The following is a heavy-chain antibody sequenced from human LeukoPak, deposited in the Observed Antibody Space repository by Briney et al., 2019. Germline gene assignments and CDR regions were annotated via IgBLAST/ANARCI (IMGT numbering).Heavy chain of an antibody. Sequence: GGSLRLSCAASGFIVSSNYMNWVRQAPGKGLEWVSVIYYGGSTYYADSVKGRFTISRDNSKNTLYLQVNSLRAEDTAVYYCARTYSSSSYSPFDYWGQGTLVTVSS. D-gene: IGHD6-13*01. CDR3: ARTYSSSSYSPFDY. V-gene: IGHV3-53*01. CDR1: GFIVSSNY. CDR2: IYYGGST. J-gene: IGHJ4*02.